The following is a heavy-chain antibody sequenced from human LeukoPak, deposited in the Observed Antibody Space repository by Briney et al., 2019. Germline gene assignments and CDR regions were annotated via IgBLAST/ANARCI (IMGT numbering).Heavy chain of an antibody. CDR2: IYHSGST. D-gene: IGHD1-1*01. CDR1: GEYIISGNY. Sequence: SETLSLTCAVSGEYIISGNYWGWIRQPPGKGLEWIGSIYHSGSTHYNPSLKSRVTMSVDTSKNQFSLKLSSVTAADTAVYYCARNSSESPPRATQKYNCFDPWGQGTLVSVSS. V-gene: IGHV4-38-2*01. J-gene: IGHJ5*02. CDR3: ARNSSESPPRATQKYNCFDP.